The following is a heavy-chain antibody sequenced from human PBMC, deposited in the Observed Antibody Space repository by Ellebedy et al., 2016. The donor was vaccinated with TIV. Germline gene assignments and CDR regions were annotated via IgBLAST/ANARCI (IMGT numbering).Heavy chain of an antibody. Sequence: PGGSLRLSCTASGFKVSEYAMSWVRQAPGKGLEWVANIKEDGSEKDYVDLVKGRFTISRDNAKNSLYLQMNNLRVEDTAVYYCARAHFWGQGTLVTVSS. CDR3: ARAHF. J-gene: IGHJ4*02. D-gene: IGHD3-3*02. CDR2: IKEDGSEK. V-gene: IGHV3-7*01. CDR1: GFKVSEYA.